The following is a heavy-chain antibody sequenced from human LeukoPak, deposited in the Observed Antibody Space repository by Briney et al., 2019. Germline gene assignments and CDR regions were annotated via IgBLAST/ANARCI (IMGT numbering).Heavy chain of an antibody. CDR2: IYHSEST. J-gene: IGHJ5*02. V-gene: IGHV4-59*12. Sequence: SETLSLTCTVSGGSISSSYCSWIRQPPGKGLEWIGYIYHSESTNYNPSLKSRVTISVDTSKNQFSLKLSSVTAADTAVYYCARDHRYTSSTRRRWFDPWGQGTLVTVSS. CDR1: GGSISSSY. D-gene: IGHD6-13*01. CDR3: ARDHRYTSSTRRRWFDP.